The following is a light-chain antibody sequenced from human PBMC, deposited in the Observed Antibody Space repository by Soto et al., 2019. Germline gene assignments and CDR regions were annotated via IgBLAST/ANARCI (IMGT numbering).Light chain of an antibody. CDR1: DSNIGSNS. CDR3: ATCDDVLSGVL. Sequence: QSVLTQPPSASGTPGQRVSITCSGSDSNIGSNSVHWYQQVPGMAPKLLVYKSDQRPSGVPDRFSGSKSVTSASLAISGLRAEDEAEYYCATCDDVLSGVLFGGGTKVTVL. J-gene: IGLJ2*01. V-gene: IGLV1-47*01. CDR2: KSD.